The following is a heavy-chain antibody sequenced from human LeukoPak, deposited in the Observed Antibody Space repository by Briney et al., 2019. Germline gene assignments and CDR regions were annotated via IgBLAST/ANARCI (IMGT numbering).Heavy chain of an antibody. CDR1: GGALSGFY. Sequence: PSESLSLTCAVHGGALSGFYWSWIRQSPGKGLEWIGEINPSGSTIYNPSLKSRLTMSVDTTMNHFSLNLTSVTAADTAVYYCAKKRITMIRGAPFDPWGQGTLVTVSS. V-gene: IGHV4-34*01. CDR2: INPSGST. D-gene: IGHD3-10*01. J-gene: IGHJ5*02. CDR3: AKKRITMIRGAPFDP.